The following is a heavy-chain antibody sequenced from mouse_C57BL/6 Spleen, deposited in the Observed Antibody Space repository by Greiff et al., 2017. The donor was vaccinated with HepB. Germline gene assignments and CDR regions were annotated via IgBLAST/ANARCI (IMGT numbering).Heavy chain of an antibody. CDR2: IYPRDGST. D-gene: IGHD2-1*01. Sequence: VQLQESGPELVKPGASVKLSCKASGYTFTSYDINWVKQRPGQGLEWIGWIYPRDGSTKYNEKFKGKVTLTVDTSSSTAYMELHSLTSEDSAVYFCAREGIYYGSCEGCFGCWGEGTTLTVAS. CDR1: GYTFTSYD. CDR3: AREGIYYGSCEGCFGC. V-gene: IGHV1-85*01. J-gene: IGHJ2*01.